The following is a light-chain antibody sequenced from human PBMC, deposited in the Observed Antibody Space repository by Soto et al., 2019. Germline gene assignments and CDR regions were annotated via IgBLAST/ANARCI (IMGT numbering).Light chain of an antibody. J-gene: IGKJ1*01. CDR3: HQRQSWPRT. V-gene: IGKV3-11*01. CDR2: LAS. CDR1: QAVNTR. Sequence: IVVTQSPATLSSFPGDRVTLSRRASQAVNTRLAWYQHKPGQAPRLLIYLASNRAAGVPARFSGSGSGTDFTLTISDVEPEDFAVYYCHQRQSWPRTFGQGTKVDI.